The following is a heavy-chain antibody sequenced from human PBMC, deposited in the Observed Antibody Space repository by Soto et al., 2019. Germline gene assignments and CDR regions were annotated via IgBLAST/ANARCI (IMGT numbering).Heavy chain of an antibody. J-gene: IGHJ6*02. CDR1: GFTFSSYS. D-gene: IGHD6-25*01. Sequence: GGSLRLSCAASGFTFSSYSMNWVRQAPWKGLEWVSSISSSSSYIYYADSVKGRFTISRDNAKNSLYLQMNSLRAEDTAVYYCARVAAYYYGMDVWGQGTTVTVSS. CDR3: ARVAAYYYGMDV. V-gene: IGHV3-21*01. CDR2: ISSSSSYI.